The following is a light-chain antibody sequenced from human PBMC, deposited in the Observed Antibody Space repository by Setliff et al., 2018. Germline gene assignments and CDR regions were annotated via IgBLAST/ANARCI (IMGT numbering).Light chain of an antibody. CDR3: SSNIGSNNFDV. CDR2: EVN. J-gene: IGLJ1*01. CDR1: SSDIGGYKY. V-gene: IGLV2-8*01. Sequence: QSALTQPPSASGPPGQSVTISCTGTSSDIGGYKYVSWYQQHPGKAPKLMIYEVNKRPSGVPDRFSGSKSGNTASLTVSGLQAEDEADYYCSSNIGSNNFDVFGTGTKVTVL.